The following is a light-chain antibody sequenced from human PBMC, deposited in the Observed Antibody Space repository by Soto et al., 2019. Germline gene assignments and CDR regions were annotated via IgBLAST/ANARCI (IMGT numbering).Light chain of an antibody. Sequence: QSALTQPRSVSGSPGQSVTISCTGTSSDVGAYNYISWYQQHPGKAPKLMIYDVSKRPSGVPDRFSASKSGNTASLTISGLQAEDEADYYCCSYAGSFTLVFGTGTKLTVL. CDR2: DVS. J-gene: IGLJ1*01. CDR1: SSDVGAYNY. CDR3: CSYAGSFTLV. V-gene: IGLV2-11*01.